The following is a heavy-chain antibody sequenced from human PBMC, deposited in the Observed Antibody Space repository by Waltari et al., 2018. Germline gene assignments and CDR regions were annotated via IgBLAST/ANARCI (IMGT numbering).Heavy chain of an antibody. V-gene: IGHV3-48*04. Sequence: EVQLVESGEGLVPPGGSLSFACPPPGFTYSTYPFNWVRQAPGKVLEWVLYITSNSGTIYYADSVKGRFTISGDNAKNSLYLQMNTLRVEDTAIYYCVRAIMDYWGQGTLVTVSS. CDR2: ITSNSGTI. CDR1: GFTYSTYP. J-gene: IGHJ4*02. CDR3: VRAIMDY.